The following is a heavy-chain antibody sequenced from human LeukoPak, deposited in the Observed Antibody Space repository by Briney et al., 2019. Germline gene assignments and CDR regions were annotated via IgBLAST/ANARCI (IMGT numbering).Heavy chain of an antibody. Sequence: SETLSLTCAAYGGSFSGYYWSWIRQPPGKGLEWIGEINHSGSTNYNPSLKSRVTISVDTSKNQFSLKLSSVTAADTAVYYCARGKGYYDSSGPDYWGQGTLVTVSS. D-gene: IGHD3-22*01. CDR3: ARGKGYYDSSGPDY. CDR2: INHSGST. V-gene: IGHV4-34*01. J-gene: IGHJ4*02. CDR1: GGSFSGYY.